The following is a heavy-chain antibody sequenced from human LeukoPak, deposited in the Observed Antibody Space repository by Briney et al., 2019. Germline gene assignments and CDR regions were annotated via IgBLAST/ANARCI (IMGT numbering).Heavy chain of an antibody. CDR3: ASLPGAAAGSRSDAFDI. CDR2: IYYSGST. V-gene: IGHV4-39*01. CDR1: GGSISSSSYY. Sequence: SETLSLTCTVSGGSISSSSYYWGWIRQPPGKGLEWIGSIYYSGSTYYNPSLKSRVTISVDTSKNQFSLKLSSVTAADTAVYYCASLPGAAAGSRSDAFDIWGQGTMVTVSS. D-gene: IGHD6-13*01. J-gene: IGHJ3*02.